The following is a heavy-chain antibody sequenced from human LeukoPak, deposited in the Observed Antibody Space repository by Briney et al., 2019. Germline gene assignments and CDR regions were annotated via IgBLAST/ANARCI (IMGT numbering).Heavy chain of an antibody. CDR1: GFTFSDYY. CDR3: ARSPPRWIQLGSGLYYFDY. D-gene: IGHD5-18*01. Sequence: PGGSLRLSCAASGFTFSDYYMSWIRQAPGKGLEWVSYISSSGSTIYYADSVKGRFTISRDNAKNSLYLQMNSLRAEDTAVYYCARSPPRWIQLGSGLYYFDYWGQGTLVTVSS. CDR2: ISSSGSTI. J-gene: IGHJ4*02. V-gene: IGHV3-11*01.